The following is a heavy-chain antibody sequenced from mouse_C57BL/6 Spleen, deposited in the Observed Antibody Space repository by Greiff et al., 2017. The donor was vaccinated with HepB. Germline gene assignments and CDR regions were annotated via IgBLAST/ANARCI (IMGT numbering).Heavy chain of an antibody. V-gene: IGHV1-52*01. Sequence: QVQLKQPGAELVRPGSSVKLSCKASGYTFTSYWMHWVKQRPIQGLEWIGNIDPSDSETHYNQKFKDKATLTVDKSSSTAYMQLSSLTSEDSAVYYCARGKGYYFDYWGQGTTLTVSS. CDR2: IDPSDSET. CDR1: GYTFTSYW. J-gene: IGHJ2*01. CDR3: ARGKGYYFDY.